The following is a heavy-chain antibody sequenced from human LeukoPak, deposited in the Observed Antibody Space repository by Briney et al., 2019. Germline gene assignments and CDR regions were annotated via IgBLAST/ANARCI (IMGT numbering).Heavy chain of an antibody. CDR1: GFTVSNNF. CDR2: IWYDGSNK. V-gene: IGHV3-33*08. J-gene: IGHJ4*02. D-gene: IGHD3-3*01. Sequence: GGSLRLSCAASGFTVSNNFMSWVRQAPGKGLEWVAVIWYDGSNKYYADSVKGRFTISRDNSKNTLYLQMNSLRAEDTAVYYCARDRYYDFWSGYLDYWGQGTLVTVSS. CDR3: ARDRYYDFWSGYLDY.